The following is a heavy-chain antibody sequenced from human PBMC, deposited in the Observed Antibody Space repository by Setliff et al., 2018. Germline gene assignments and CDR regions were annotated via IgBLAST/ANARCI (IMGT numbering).Heavy chain of an antibody. CDR2: IYTSGGT. V-gene: IGHV4-61*09. D-gene: IGHD1-26*01. J-gene: IGHJ4*02. CDR1: GGSISSGSYY. Sequence: SETLSLTCTVSGGSISSGSYYWSWIRQPAGKGLEWIGHIYTSGGTNYNPSLKSRVTISVDTSKNQFSLKLSSVTAADTAVYYCASELVGAPRVDYWGQGTLVTVSS. CDR3: ASELVGAPRVDY.